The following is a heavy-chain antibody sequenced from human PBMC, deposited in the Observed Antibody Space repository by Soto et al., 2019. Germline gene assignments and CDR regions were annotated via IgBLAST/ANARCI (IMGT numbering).Heavy chain of an antibody. CDR2: ISAYNGNT. CDR3: ARGHYTIFGVVNIRRYYYYGMDV. V-gene: IGHV1-18*04. D-gene: IGHD3-3*01. CDR1: GYTFTSYG. Sequence: ASVKVSCEASGYTFTSYGISWVRQAPGLGLEWMGWISAYNGNTNYAQKLQGRVTMTTDTSTSTAYMELRSLRSDDTAVYYCARGHYTIFGVVNIRRYYYYGMDVWGQGTTVTVS. J-gene: IGHJ6*02.